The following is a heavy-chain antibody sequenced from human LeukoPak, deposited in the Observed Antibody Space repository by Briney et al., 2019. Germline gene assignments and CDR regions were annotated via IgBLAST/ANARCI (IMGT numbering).Heavy chain of an antibody. CDR2: IIPIFGTA. CDR3: ARDGRYSSGWYGLFNSYYYYMDV. V-gene: IGHV1-69*06. CDR1: GGTFSSYA. D-gene: IGHD6-19*01. Sequence: GASVKVSCKASGGTFSSYAISWVRQAPGQGLEWMGGIIPIFGTANYAQKFQGRVTITADKSTSTAYMELRSLRSDDTAVYYCARDGRYSSGWYGLFNSYYYYMDVWGKGTTVTVSS. J-gene: IGHJ6*03.